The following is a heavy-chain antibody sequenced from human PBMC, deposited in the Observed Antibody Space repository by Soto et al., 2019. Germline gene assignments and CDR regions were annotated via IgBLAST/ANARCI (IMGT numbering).Heavy chain of an antibody. CDR2: LYHTGNT. CDR1: SGSIRSGIW. J-gene: IGHJ4*02. CDR3: AGAARLSPCDF. Sequence: VQLQESGPGLVEPSGTLSLTCTASSGSIRSGIWWSWVRQPPGKGLEWIGELYHTGNTNYNPSLKSRLTMSVDESKNQSSLSLSSVTAADTAVYYCAGAARLSPCDFWGRGTLVTVSS. V-gene: IGHV4-4*02. D-gene: IGHD6-6*01.